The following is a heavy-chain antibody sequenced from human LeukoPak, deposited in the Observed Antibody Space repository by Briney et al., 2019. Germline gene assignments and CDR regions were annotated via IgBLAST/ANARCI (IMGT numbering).Heavy chain of an antibody. V-gene: IGHV3-7*01. CDR1: GFTFRDYREYC. J-gene: IGHJ4*02. CDR3: ARVGRYSYAHNS. CDR2: IKQDGSEK. Sequence: GGPLRLSCAASGFTFRDYREYCMSWVRQAPGEGLEWVANIKQDGSEKYYVDSVKGRFTISRDNAKNSLFLQMNSLRAEDTAVYYCARVGRYSYAHNSWGQGTLVTVSS. D-gene: IGHD5-18*01.